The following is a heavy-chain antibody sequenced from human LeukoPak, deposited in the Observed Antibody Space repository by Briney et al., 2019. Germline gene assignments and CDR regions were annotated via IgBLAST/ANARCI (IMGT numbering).Heavy chain of an antibody. Sequence: SETLSLTCTVSGGSISSSSYYWGWIRQPPGKGLEWIGSIYYSGSTYYNPSLKGRVTISVDTSKNQFSLKLSSVTAADTAVYYCARAKGGYYYDSSGYYYDYWGQGTLVTVSS. CDR3: ARAKGGYYYDSSGYYYDY. J-gene: IGHJ4*02. V-gene: IGHV4-39*07. D-gene: IGHD3-22*01. CDR2: IYYSGST. CDR1: GGSISSSSYY.